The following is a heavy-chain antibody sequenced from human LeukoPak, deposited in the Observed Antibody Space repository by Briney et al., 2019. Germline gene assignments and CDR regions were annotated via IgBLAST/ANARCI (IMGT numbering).Heavy chain of an antibody. J-gene: IGHJ4*02. D-gene: IGHD3-10*01. CDR1: GFTFSSYG. V-gene: IGHV3-33*01. Sequence: GGSLRLSCAVSGFTFSSYGMHWVRQAPGKGLEWVAVIWYDGSNKYYADSVKGRFTISRDNSKNTLYLQMNSLRAEDTAVYYCARAQYGSGSYYNVYFDYWGQGTLVTVSS. CDR2: IWYDGSNK. CDR3: ARAQYGSGSYYNVYFDY.